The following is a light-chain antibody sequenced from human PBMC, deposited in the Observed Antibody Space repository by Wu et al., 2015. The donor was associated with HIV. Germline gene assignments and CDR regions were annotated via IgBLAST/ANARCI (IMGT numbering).Light chain of an antibody. CDR3: QQRDAWPLT. J-gene: IGKJ4*01. CDR2: DVL. Sequence: VLTQSPGTLSLSSGERATLSCRASQNITKYLAWYQQRLGQPPRLLIYDVLNRATGIPVRFSGSGSATDFHLTISSLAPEDSAVYYCQQRDAWPLTFGGGTEVGDQT. V-gene: IGKV3-11*01. CDR1: QNITKY.